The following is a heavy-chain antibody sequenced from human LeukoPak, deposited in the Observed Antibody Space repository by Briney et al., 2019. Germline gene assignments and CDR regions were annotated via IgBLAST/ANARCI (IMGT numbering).Heavy chain of an antibody. V-gene: IGHV1-69*05. CDR1: GGTFSSYA. J-gene: IGHJ6*03. D-gene: IGHD4-17*01. CDR3: AREVTVTTLWHYYYHMDV. Sequence: SVKVSCKASGGTFSSYAVSWVRQAPGQGLEWMGRIIPIFGTANYAQKFQGRVTITTDESTSTAYMELSSLRSEDTAVYYCAREVTVTTLWHYYYHMDVWGKGTTVTVSS. CDR2: IIPIFGTA.